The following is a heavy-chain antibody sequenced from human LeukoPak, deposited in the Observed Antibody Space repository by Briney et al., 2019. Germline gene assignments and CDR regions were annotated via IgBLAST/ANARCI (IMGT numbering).Heavy chain of an antibody. CDR1: GYTFTSYG. J-gene: IGHJ5*02. V-gene: IGHV1-18*01. D-gene: IGHD3-22*01. Sequence: ASVKVSCKASGYTFTSYGISWVRQAPGQGLEWMGWISGYNGYTHYANNHQGRVIMTTDTSTSTAYMELRSLRSDDTAVYYCARDEARYSSGYYPNWFDPWGQGTLVTVSS. CDR2: ISGYNGYT. CDR3: ARDEARYSSGYYPNWFDP.